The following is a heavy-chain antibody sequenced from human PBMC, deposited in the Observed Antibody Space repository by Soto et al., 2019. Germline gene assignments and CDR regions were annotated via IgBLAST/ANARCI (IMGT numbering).Heavy chain of an antibody. CDR1: GFTCGDYA. CDR3: TRDVVPAANLPFYYHYCRDV. V-gene: IGHV3-49*03. Sequence: SLSLSCTASGFTCGDYALSCFRQAPGTGMVGVGCRRIKAYGGTTEYAAPVNGRYPISRDDSKSSAYRQINCLKAEHPAVSDCTRDVVPAANLPFYYHYCRDVWVQGTTVTDSS. CDR2: RRIKAYGGTT. J-gene: IGHJ6*02. D-gene: IGHD2-2*01.